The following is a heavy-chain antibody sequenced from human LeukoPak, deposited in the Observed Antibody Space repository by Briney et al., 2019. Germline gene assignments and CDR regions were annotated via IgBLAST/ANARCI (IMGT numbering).Heavy chain of an antibody. D-gene: IGHD3-10*01. J-gene: IGHJ5*02. V-gene: IGHV1-2*02. CDR2: INPNSGGT. CDR1: GYTFTGYY. CDR3: AITRITMVRGVLDWFDP. Sequence: ASVKVSCKASGYTFTGYYMHWVRQAPGQGLEWMGWINPNSGGTNYAQKSQGRVTMTRDTSISTAYMELSRLRSDDTAVYYCAITRITMVRGVLDWFDPWGQGTLVTVSS.